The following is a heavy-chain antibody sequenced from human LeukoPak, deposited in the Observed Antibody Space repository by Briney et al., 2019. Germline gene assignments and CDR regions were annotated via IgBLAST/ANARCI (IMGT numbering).Heavy chain of an antibody. CDR1: GFTFSGYE. CDR2: ISSSGSTI. V-gene: IGHV3-48*03. CDR3: ARGSLYGDAAFDI. D-gene: IGHD4-17*01. J-gene: IGHJ3*02. Sequence: GGSLRFSCAASGFTFSGYEMNWVRQAPGKGLEWVSYISSSGSTIYYADSVRGRFTISRDNAKNSLYLQMNSLRAEDTAVYYCARGSLYGDAAFDIWGQGTMVTVSS.